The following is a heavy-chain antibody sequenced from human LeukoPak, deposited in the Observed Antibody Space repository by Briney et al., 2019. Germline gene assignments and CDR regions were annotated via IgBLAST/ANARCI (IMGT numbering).Heavy chain of an antibody. V-gene: IGHV3-48*04. CDR1: GFTFSSYS. D-gene: IGHD2-2*01. Sequence: GGSLRLSCAASGFTFSSYSMNWVRQAPGKGLEWVSYISSSSSTIYCADSVKGRFTISRDNAKNSLYLQMNSLRAEDTAVYYCPRRVVVPPYYMDVWGKATTVTVSS. J-gene: IGHJ6*03. CDR2: ISSSSSTI. CDR3: PRRVVVPPYYMDV.